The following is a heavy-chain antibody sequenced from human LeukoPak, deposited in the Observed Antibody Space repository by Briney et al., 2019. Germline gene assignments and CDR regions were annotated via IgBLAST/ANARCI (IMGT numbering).Heavy chain of an antibody. D-gene: IGHD3-3*01. J-gene: IGHJ4*02. CDR1: GFTFSSYA. Sequence: GGSLRLSCAASGFTFSSYAMHWVRQAPGKGLEWVSSISSSSSYIYYADSVKGRFTISRDNAKNSLYLQMNSLRAEDTAVYYCASDMDDDDSPGFDYWGQGTLVTVSS. CDR2: ISSSSSYI. CDR3: ASDMDDDDSPGFDY. V-gene: IGHV3-21*01.